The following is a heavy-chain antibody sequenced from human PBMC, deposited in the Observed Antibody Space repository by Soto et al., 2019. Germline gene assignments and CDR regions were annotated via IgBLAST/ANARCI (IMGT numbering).Heavy chain of an antibody. CDR3: ATSNWFDP. Sequence: PSETLSLTCTVSGGSISSSSYYWGWIRQPPGKGLEWIGIIYYSGSTYYNPSLKSRVTISVDTSKNQFSLKLSSVSAPDTAVYYCATSNWFDPWGQGTLLTVSS. CDR2: IYYSGST. J-gene: IGHJ5*02. CDR1: GGSISSSSYY. V-gene: IGHV4-39*01.